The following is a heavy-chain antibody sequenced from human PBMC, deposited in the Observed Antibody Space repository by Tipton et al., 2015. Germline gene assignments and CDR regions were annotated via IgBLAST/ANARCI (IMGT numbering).Heavy chain of an antibody. Sequence: TLSLTCTVSGGSISTSNWWIWVRQPPGKGLEWIGEAHHTGNSNYNPSLKSRVIISVDTSENQFSLWLSSVTAADTAVYYCARTGYCSRGSCSFNYFDFWGQGTLVTVSS. V-gene: IGHV4-4*02. J-gene: IGHJ4*02. CDR3: ARTGYCSRGSCSFNYFDF. CDR2: AHHTGNS. D-gene: IGHD2-15*01. CDR1: GGSISTSNW.